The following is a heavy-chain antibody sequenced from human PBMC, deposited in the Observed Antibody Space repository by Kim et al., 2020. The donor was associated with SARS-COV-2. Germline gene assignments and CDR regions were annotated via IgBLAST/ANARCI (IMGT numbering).Heavy chain of an antibody. D-gene: IGHD7-27*01. CDR2: INLDGSTT. J-gene: IGHJ6*03. CDR1: GFLFSVHW. CDR3: TRGANWGYYYYYYMDA. V-gene: IGHV3-74*01. Sequence: GGSLRLSCEVSGFLFSVHWMHWVRQVPGKGLEWVSHINLDGSTTTYADSVQGRFTISRDNAKNTLYLQMNSLRVDDTAVYYCTRGANWGYYYYYYMDAWGKGTTVTVSS.